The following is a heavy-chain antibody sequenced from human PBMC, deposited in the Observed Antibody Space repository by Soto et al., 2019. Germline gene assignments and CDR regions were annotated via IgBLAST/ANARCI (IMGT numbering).Heavy chain of an antibody. CDR1: GFTFSSYA. D-gene: IGHD2-2*01. J-gene: IGHJ3*02. V-gene: IGHV3-23*01. CDR3: ATDCSSTSCHPRAFDI. CDR2: ISGSGGST. Sequence: EVQLLESGGGLVQPGGSLRLSCAASGFTFSSYAMSWVRQAPGKGLGWVSAISGSGGSTYYADSVKGRFTISRDNSKNTLYLQMNSLRAEDTAVYYCATDCSSTSCHPRAFDIWGQGTMVTVSS.